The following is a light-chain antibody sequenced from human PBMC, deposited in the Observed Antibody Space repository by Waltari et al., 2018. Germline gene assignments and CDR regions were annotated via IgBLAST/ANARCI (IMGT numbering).Light chain of an antibody. J-gene: IGLJ1*01. V-gene: IGLV1-40*01. CDR1: SSNLGAGYD. CDR2: SHQ. Sequence: QSVLTQPPSVSGAPGQRVTISCTGSSSNLGAGYDVHWYQQLPGTAPQPRIYSHQTRPAGVPDRCSGSKSGTSASVAITGLQAEDEAEYYCQSYDTGLSGYVFGTGTKVTVL. CDR3: QSYDTGLSGYV.